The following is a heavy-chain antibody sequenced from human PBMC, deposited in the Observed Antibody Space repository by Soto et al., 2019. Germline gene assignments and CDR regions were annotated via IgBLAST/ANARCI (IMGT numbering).Heavy chain of an antibody. CDR1: GGSISSSSYY. CDR3: ARDYGGNSPFDY. J-gene: IGHJ4*02. CDR2: IYYSGST. V-gene: IGHV4-39*01. D-gene: IGHD4-17*01. Sequence: SETLSLTCTVSGGSISSSSYYWGWIRQPPGKGLEWIGSIYYSGSTYYNPSLKSRVTISVDTSKNQFSLKLSSVTAADTAVYYCARDYGGNSPFDYWGQGTLVTSPQ.